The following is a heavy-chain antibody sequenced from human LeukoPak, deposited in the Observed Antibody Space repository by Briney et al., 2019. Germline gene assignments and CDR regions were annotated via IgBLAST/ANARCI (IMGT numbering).Heavy chain of an antibody. J-gene: IGHJ4*02. CDR1: GGSISSYY. V-gene: IGHV4-59*12. CDR3: ARRPIGTPLDY. CDR2: IYYSGST. Sequence: SETLSLTCTVSGGSISSYYWSWIRQPPGKGLEWIGYIYYSGSTNYNPSLKSRVTISVDTSKNQFSLKLSSVTAADTAVYYCARRPIGTPLDYWGQGTLVTVSS. D-gene: IGHD6-6*01.